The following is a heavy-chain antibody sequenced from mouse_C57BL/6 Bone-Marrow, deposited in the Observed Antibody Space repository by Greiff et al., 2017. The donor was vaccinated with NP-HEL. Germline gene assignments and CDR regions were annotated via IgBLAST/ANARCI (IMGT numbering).Heavy chain of an antibody. V-gene: IGHV1-50*01. J-gene: IGHJ3*01. CDR2: IDPSDSYT. CDR1: GYTFTSYW. CDR3: ARELSLFAY. Sequence: QVQLQQPGAELVKPGASVKLSCKASGYTFTSYWMQWVRQRPGQGLEWIGEIDPSDSYTNYNQKFKGKATLTVDTSSSPAYMQLSSLTSEDSAVCYCARELSLFAYWGQGTLVTVSA.